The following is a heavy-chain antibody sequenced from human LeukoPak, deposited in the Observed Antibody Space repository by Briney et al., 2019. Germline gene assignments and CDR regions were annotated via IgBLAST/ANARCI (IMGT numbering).Heavy chain of an antibody. D-gene: IGHD2-15*01. CDR1: GDSISSYY. CDR3: ARHPFPLGIFPLFDP. Sequence: SETLSLTCTVSGDSISSYYWSWIRQPPGKGLEWIGYIYTSGSTNYNPSLKSRVTISVDTSKNQFSLKMSSVTAADTAVYYCARHPFPLGIFPLFDPWGQGTLVTVSS. V-gene: IGHV4-4*09. J-gene: IGHJ5*02. CDR2: IYTSGST.